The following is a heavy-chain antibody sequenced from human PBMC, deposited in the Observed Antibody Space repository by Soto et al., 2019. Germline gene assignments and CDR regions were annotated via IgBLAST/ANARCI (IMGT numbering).Heavy chain of an antibody. D-gene: IGHD2-15*01. Sequence: QVQLVQSGADVKKPGTSVKVSCKAAGYSFTNYCMYWVRQAPGQGLEWMGMINPRTGSTRYAQKFQDRVTLTRDTSTTTVYMELSTLISDDTAVYYCARDGGLLTASWHYDLWGPCTLVTVSS. CDR1: GYSFTNYC. V-gene: IGHV1-46*01. J-gene: IGHJ2*01. CDR3: ARDGGLLTASWHYDL. CDR2: INPRTGST.